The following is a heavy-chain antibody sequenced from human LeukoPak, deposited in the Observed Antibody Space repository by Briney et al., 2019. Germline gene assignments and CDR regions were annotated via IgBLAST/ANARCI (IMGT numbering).Heavy chain of an antibody. D-gene: IGHD1-1*01. Sequence: SEILSLTCAVYGRSFSGYYRSWIRQPPWKGLEWMVEINHSGSTNYNPSLKSRVTISVDTSKNQFSLKLSSVTAADTAVYYCARVNINNWHSCDYWGQGTLVTVSS. V-gene: IGHV4-34*01. CDR3: ARVNINNWHSCDY. J-gene: IGHJ4*02. CDR1: GRSFSGYY. CDR2: INHSGST.